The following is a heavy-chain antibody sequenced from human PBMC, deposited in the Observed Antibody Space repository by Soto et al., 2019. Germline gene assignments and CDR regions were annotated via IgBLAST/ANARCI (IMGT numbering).Heavy chain of an antibody. CDR2: IYTSGTT. J-gene: IGHJ4*02. Sequence: SETLSLTCTVAGGSSSGYDGSWIRQSAGKGLEWIGRIYTSGTTNYNPSLKSRVTMSLVTSKNQVSLRLTSVTAADTAVHFCARERRGFGYIHYWGQGTLVTVSS. D-gene: IGHD3-3*01. CDR3: ARERRGFGYIHY. CDR1: GGSSSGYD. V-gene: IGHV4-4*07.